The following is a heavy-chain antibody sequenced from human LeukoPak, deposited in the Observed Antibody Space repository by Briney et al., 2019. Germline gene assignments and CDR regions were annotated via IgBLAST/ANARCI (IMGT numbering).Heavy chain of an antibody. CDR2: ISGRGDNT. D-gene: IGHD4-17*01. CDR1: GFTFSGYA. Sequence: GGSLRLSCAASGFTFSGYAMTWVRQTPGKGLEWVSSISGRGDNTYYADSVKGRFTISRDNSKNTLYLQMSSLRAEDTAIYYCAKYGDFLGAPFDYWGQGTLVTVSS. J-gene: IGHJ4*02. CDR3: AKYGDFLGAPFDY. V-gene: IGHV3-23*01.